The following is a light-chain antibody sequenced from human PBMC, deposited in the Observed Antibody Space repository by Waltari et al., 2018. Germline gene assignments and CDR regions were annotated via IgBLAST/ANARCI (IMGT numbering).Light chain of an antibody. J-gene: IGLJ2*01. CDR3: ASWDNSLNVVV. CDR2: SNN. CDR1: SSNIGTET. Sequence: QSVLTQPPSASGTPGQRVTISCSGSSSNIGTETVTWYQQLPGTAPTLLIYSNNQRPSGFPDRFSGSKSGTSASLAISGLQPEDEADYYCASWDNSLNVVVFGGGTKLTVL. V-gene: IGLV1-44*01.